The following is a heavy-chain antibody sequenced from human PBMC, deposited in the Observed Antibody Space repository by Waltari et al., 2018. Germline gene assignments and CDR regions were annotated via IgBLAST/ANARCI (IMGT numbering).Heavy chain of an antibody. J-gene: IGHJ3*02. V-gene: IGHV3-15*02. D-gene: IGHD7-27*01. CDR2: IKNKMDGGTI. CDR1: GFSFSNAW. CDR3: TTRTWADGFDI. Sequence: EVLLVEAGGSLVKPGGSLRLSCAGSGFSFSNAWMNWVRRAPGKGLEWVGRIKNKMDGGTIDYAAPLKGRFTISRDDSKNTLYLQMNSLIIEDTAVYYCTTRTWADGFDIWGQGTMFTVSS.